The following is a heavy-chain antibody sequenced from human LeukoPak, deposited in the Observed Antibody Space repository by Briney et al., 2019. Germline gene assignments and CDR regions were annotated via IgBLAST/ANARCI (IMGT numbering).Heavy chain of an antibody. J-gene: IGHJ3*02. Sequence: GGSLRLSCSASGFTFSSFAMHWVRQAPGKGLEYISAITANGGSTYYVDSVRGRFTISRDNSKNTVYLQLSSLRAEDTAVYYCVKVAAAGIGAFDIWGQGTMVTVSS. CDR1: GFTFSSFA. D-gene: IGHD6-13*01. CDR3: VKVAAAGIGAFDI. CDR2: ITANGGST. V-gene: IGHV3-64D*06.